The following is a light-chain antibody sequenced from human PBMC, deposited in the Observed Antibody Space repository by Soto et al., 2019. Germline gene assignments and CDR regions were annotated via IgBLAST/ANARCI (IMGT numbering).Light chain of an antibody. J-gene: IGKJ5*01. CDR3: HQYGRSPPVT. V-gene: IGKV3-20*01. CDR2: GAS. Sequence: ENMWTQSPGSLSLSPGERATLACRSSQSVSSFYLAWYQQKPGQAPRLLIYGASSRATGIPDRFSGSGSGTDFTLTISRLEPEDFAMYYCHQYGRSPPVTFGQGTRLEIK. CDR1: QSVSSFY.